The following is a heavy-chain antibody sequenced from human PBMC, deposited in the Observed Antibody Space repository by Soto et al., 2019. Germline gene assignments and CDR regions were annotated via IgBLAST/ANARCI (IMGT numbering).Heavy chain of an antibody. CDR3: TTCLTAPPRRFDP. Sequence: EVQLVESGGGLVKPGGSLRLSCAASGFTFSNAWLIWVRQAPGRGLEWVGRIKSKADGGTTDYAAPVKGRFTISRDDSENTVYPQMNGLKPEDSAVYFCTTCLTAPPRRFDPWGQGTLVTVSS. CDR1: GFTFSNAW. CDR2: IKSKADGGTT. J-gene: IGHJ5*02. V-gene: IGHV3-15*07. D-gene: IGHD2-21*02.